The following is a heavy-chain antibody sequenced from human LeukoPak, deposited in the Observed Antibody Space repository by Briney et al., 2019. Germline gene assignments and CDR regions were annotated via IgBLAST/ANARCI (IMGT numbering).Heavy chain of an antibody. D-gene: IGHD3-16*01. V-gene: IGHV4-39*07. J-gene: IGHJ5*02. Sequence: PSETLSLTCTVSGGSISSSSYYWGWIRQPPGKGLEWIGSIYYSGSTYYNPSLKSRVTISVDTSKNQFSLKLSSVTAADTAVYYCARDRSPGDDVGWFDPWGQGTLVTVSS. CDR2: IYYSGST. CDR1: GGSISSSSYY. CDR3: ARDRSPGDDVGWFDP.